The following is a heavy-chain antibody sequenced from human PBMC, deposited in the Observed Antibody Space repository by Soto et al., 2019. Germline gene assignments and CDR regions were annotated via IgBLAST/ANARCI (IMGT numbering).Heavy chain of an antibody. CDR2: INRSGST. V-gene: IGHV4-34*01. D-gene: IGHD4-17*01. CDR1: GGSFSGHY. Sequence: SETLSLTCAVYGGSFSGHYWSWFRQPPGKGLEWIGEINRSGSTKYNPSLKSRVTVSVDTSKNQFSLKLSSVTAADTAVYYCVRPGDYAYFDSWGPGTLVTVSS. CDR3: VRPGDYAYFDS. J-gene: IGHJ4*02.